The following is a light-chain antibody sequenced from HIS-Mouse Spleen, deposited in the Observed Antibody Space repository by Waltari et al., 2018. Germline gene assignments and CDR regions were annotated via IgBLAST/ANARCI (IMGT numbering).Light chain of an antibody. V-gene: IGLV2-23*01. CDR3: CSYAGSSTWV. CDR1: SSYVGRYNL. J-gene: IGLJ3*02. Sequence: QSALTQPASVSGSPGQSITLSCTGTSSYVGRYNLVSWYQQHPGKAPKLMIYEGSKRPSGVSNRFSGSKSGNTASLTISGLQAEDEADYYCCSYAGSSTWVFGGGTKLTVL. CDR2: EGS.